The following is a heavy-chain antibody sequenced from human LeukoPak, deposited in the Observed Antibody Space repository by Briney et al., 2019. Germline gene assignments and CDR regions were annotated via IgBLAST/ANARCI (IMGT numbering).Heavy chain of an antibody. J-gene: IGHJ4*02. CDR1: GFTVSSNY. CDR3: ARLSGYYTSYYFDY. Sequence: GGSLRLSCAASGFTVSSNYMSWVRQAPGKGLEWVSVIYSGSSTYYADSVKGRFTISRDNSKNTLYLQMNSLRAEDTAVYYCARLSGYYTSYYFDYWGQGTLVTVSS. V-gene: IGHV3-66*02. CDR2: IYSGSST. D-gene: IGHD3-3*01.